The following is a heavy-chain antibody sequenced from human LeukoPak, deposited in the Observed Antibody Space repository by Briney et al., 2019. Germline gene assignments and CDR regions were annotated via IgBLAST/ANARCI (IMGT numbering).Heavy chain of an antibody. CDR3: ARDPPLGSCSTISCPHLDY. CDR1: GFTFSRYS. V-gene: IGHV3-21*01. D-gene: IGHD2-2*01. CDR2: ISSSSSFI. Sequence: PGGSLRLSCAASGFTFSRYSTNWVRQAPGKGLEWVSSISSSSSFIYYADSVKGRFTISRDNAKNSLYLQMNSLRAEDTAVYYCARDPPLGSCSTISCPHLDYWGRGTLVTVSS. J-gene: IGHJ4*02.